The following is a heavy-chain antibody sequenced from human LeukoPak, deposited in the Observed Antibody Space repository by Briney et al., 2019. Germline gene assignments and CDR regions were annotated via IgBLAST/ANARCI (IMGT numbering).Heavy chain of an antibody. D-gene: IGHD2-21*02. J-gene: IGHJ3*02. CDR1: GFTFSSYS. CDR3: AREGVVVTWSYLGGHDAFDI. V-gene: IGHV3-21*01. CDR2: ISSSSSYI. Sequence: SGGSLRLSCAASGFTFSSYSMNWVRQAPGKGLEWVSCISSSSSYIYNADSVKGRFTISRDNAKNSVSLQMNSLRAGDTAVYYCAREGVVVTWSYLGGHDAFDIWGQGTMVTVSS.